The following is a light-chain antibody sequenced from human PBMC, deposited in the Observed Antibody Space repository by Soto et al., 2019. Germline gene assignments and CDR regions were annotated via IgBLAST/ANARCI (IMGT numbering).Light chain of an antibody. CDR1: QGISRY. CDR3: QQVNVYPST. V-gene: IGKV1-9*01. CDR2: DAS. Sequence: IQLTQSPSSLSASVGDRVTITCRASQGISRYLGWYQQKPGKAPNLLIYDASTLHSGVPSRFSGGGSGTDFTLTISSLQPEDFATYYCQQVNVYPSTFGGGTKVEIK. J-gene: IGKJ4*01.